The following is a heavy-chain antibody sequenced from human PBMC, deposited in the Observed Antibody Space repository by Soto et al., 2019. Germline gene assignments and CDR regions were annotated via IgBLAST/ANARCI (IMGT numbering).Heavy chain of an antibody. V-gene: IGHV1-2*02. Sequence: ASVKVSCKASGYTFSDYYIHWVRQAPGQGLEWMGWINPNSGGTKYAPKFQGGVTMTRDTSITTAYMELSRLRSGDTAVYYCAREPATAKPEGVDFWSQGTLVTVSS. J-gene: IGHJ4*02. D-gene: IGHD1-1*01. CDR1: GYTFSDYY. CDR3: AREPATAKPEGVDF. CDR2: INPNSGGT.